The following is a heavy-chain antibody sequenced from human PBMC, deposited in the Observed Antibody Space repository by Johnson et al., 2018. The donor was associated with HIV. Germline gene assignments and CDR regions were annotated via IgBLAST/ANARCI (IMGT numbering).Heavy chain of an antibody. D-gene: IGHD3-10*01. CDR2: INSDGSST. Sequence: EVQLVESGGGVVQLSCAASGFTFSSYWMHWVRQAPGKGLVWVSRINSDGSSTSYADSLKGRFTISRDNAKNTLYLQMNSLRAEDTAVYYCARVSVRITVVQGVKRMVDAFDIWGQGTVVTVSS. J-gene: IGHJ3*02. CDR3: ARVSVRITVVQGVKRMVDAFDI. V-gene: IGHV3-74*02. CDR1: GFTFSSYW.